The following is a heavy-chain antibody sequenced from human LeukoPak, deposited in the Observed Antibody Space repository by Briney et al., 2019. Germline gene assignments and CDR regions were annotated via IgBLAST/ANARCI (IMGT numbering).Heavy chain of an antibody. CDR3: AKDQGDIVVVPAAAVYYGMDV. CDR2: ISYDGSNK. D-gene: IGHD2-2*01. V-gene: IGHV3-30*18. CDR1: GFTFSSYS. J-gene: IGHJ6*02. Sequence: GGSLRLSCAASGFTFSSYSMNWVRQAPGKGLEWVAVISYDGSNKYYADSVKGRFTISRDNSKNTLYLQMNSLRAEDTAVYYCAKDQGDIVVVPAAAVYYGMDVWGQGTTVTVSS.